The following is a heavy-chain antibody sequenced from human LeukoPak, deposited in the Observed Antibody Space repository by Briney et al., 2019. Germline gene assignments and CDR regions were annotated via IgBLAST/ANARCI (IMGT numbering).Heavy chain of an antibody. V-gene: IGHV4-34*01. CDR2: INHSGST. D-gene: IGHD2-2*01. J-gene: IGHJ5*02. CDR1: GGSFSGYY. Sequence: SETLSLTCAVYGGSFSGYYWSWIRQPPGKGLEWIGEINHSGSTNYNPSLKSRVTISVDTSKNQFSLKLSSVTAADTAVYYCARHDDGRPRYCSSTSCPWGFDPWGQGTLVTVSS. CDR3: ARHDDGRPRYCSSTSCPWGFDP.